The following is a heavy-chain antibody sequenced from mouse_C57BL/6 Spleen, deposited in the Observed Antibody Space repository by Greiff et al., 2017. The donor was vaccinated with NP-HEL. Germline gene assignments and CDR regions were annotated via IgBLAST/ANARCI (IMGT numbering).Heavy chain of an antibody. V-gene: IGHV1-74*01. J-gene: IGHJ2*01. D-gene: IGHD2-4*01. CDR3: AAHYDYDVDFDY. CDR2: IHPSDSDT. CDR1: GYTFTSYW. Sequence: QVQLQQPGAELVKPGASVKVSCKASGYTFTSYWMHWVKQRPGQGLEWIVRIHPSDSDTNYNQKFKGKATLTVDKSSSTAYMQLSSLTTEDSAVYYSAAHYDYDVDFDYWGQGTTLTVSS.